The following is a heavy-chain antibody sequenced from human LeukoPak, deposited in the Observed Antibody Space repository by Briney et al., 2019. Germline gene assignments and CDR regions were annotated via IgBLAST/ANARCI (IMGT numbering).Heavy chain of an antibody. V-gene: IGHV4-59*12. J-gene: IGHJ3*02. Sequence: SETLSLTCTVSGGSISSYYWSWIRQPPGKGLEWIGYIYYSGSTNYNPSLKSRVTISVDTSKNQFSLKLRSVTAADTAVYYCAREDAEQMDNSFDIWGQGTMVTVSS. CDR3: AREDAEQMDNSFDI. CDR2: IYYSGST. D-gene: IGHD5-24*01. CDR1: GGSISSYY.